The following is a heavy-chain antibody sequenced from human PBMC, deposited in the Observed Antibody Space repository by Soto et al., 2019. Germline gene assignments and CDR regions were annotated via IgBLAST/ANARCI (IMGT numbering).Heavy chain of an antibody. CDR2: IIPIFGTA. Sequence: SVKVSCKASGGTFSSYAISWVRQAPGQGLEWMGGIIPIFGTANYAQKFQGRVTITADESTSTAYMELSSLRSEDTAVYYCAQGYSSSWSNYYHYYGMDVWGQGTTVTVYS. CDR3: AQGYSSSWSNYYHYYGMDV. CDR1: GGTFSSYA. J-gene: IGHJ6*02. V-gene: IGHV1-69*13. D-gene: IGHD6-13*01.